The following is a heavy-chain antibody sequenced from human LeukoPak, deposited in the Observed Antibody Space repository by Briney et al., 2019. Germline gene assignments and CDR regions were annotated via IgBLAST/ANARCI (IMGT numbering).Heavy chain of an antibody. CDR1: GFTFSSYR. V-gene: IGHV3-74*01. J-gene: IGHJ4*02. Sequence: GGSLRLSCAASGFTFSSYRMHWVRQAPGKGLVWVSRINSDGSSTSYVDSVKGRFTISRDSAKNTLYLQMNSLRAEDTAVYYCARVWRGWYFFDYWGQGTLVTVSS. D-gene: IGHD3-3*01. CDR3: ARVWRGWYFFDY. CDR2: INSDGSST.